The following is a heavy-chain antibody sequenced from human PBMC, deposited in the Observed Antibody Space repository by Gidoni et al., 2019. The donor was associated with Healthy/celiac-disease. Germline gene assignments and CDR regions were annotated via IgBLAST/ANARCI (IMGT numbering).Heavy chain of an antibody. CDR1: GFTVSSNY. CDR2: IYSGGST. Sequence: EVQLVETGGGLIQPGGSLRLSCAASGFTVSSNYMSWVRQAPGKGLEWVSVIYSGGSTYYADSVNGRFTISRDNSKNTLYLQMNSLRAEDTAVYYCARVVLTGYYSNWGQGTLVTVSS. V-gene: IGHV3-53*02. D-gene: IGHD3-9*01. CDR3: ARVVLTGYYSN. J-gene: IGHJ4*02.